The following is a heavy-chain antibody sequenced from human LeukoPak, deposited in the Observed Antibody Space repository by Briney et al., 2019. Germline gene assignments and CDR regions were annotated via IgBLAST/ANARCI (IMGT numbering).Heavy chain of an antibody. CDR1: GGTSNNYR. Sequence: SVKVSCKASGGTSNNYRINWVRQAPGQGLEWMGGIIPLFETINYSQKSKGRVTITADDSTTTGYMELSSLRTDDTAVYYCARVQYGNGWSAFDSWGQGTVVTVSS. V-gene: IGHV1-69*01. CDR2: IIPLFETI. D-gene: IGHD6-19*01. J-gene: IGHJ4*02. CDR3: ARVQYGNGWSAFDS.